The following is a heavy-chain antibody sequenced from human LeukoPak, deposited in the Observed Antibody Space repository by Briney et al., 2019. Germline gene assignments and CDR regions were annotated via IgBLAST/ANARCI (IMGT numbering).Heavy chain of an antibody. CDR2: KFYDGST. CDR1: GDSISSNNYY. J-gene: IGHJ4*02. Sequence: SETLSLTCTVSGDSISSNNYYWGWVRQPPGKGLEWIGSKFYDGSTYSSPSLKSRVTIPVDTSKNQFSLKLSSVTAADTAVYFCVTTHFDILTASYYFDFWGQGTLVTVSS. CDR3: VTTHFDILTASYYFDF. D-gene: IGHD3-9*01. V-gene: IGHV4-39*01.